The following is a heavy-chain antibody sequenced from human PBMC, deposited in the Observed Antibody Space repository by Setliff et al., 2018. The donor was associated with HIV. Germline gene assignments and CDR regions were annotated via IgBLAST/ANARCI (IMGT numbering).Heavy chain of an antibody. D-gene: IGHD3-3*01. CDR1: GFNFNTYW. CDR2: ICPGDSDT. V-gene: IGHV5-51*01. J-gene: IGHJ4*02. CDR3: ARREAFYEYWSDYYGGQNYFDY. Sequence: GESLKISCKGSGFNFNTYWIAWVRQMPGKGLEWMGVICPGDSDTRYSPSFQGQVTISADKSINTAYLQWSSLKASDTAMYYCARREAFYEYWSDYYGGQNYFDYWGRGTLVTVSS.